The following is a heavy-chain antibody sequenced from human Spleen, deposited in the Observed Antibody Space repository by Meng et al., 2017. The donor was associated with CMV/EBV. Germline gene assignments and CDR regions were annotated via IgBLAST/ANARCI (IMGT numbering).Heavy chain of an antibody. CDR2: IIYIFDTA. CDR1: GDTFSNYA. V-gene: IGHV1-69*06. J-gene: IGHJ5*02. Sequence: SVKVSCKASGDTFSNYAISWVRQAPGHGLEWVGGIIYIFDTANYARQFQGRATITVDKSTNTVYLELSSLRSEDTAVYYCAKDIWIRQDAVSTGFDAWGQGTLVTVSS. D-gene: IGHD4-17*01. CDR3: AKDIWIRQDAVSTGFDA.